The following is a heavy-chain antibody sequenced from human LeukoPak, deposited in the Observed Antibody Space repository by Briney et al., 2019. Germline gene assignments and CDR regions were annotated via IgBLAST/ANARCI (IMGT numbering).Heavy chain of an antibody. D-gene: IGHD6-19*01. CDR2: IYYSGST. CDR3: ARSEQWPPQFDP. CDR1: GGSISSSSYY. V-gene: IGHV4-39*07. Sequence: SETLSLTCTVSGGSISSSSYYWGWIRQPPGKGLEWIGSIYYSGSTYYNPSLKSRVTISVDTSKNQFSLKLSSVTAADTAVYYCARSEQWPPQFDPWGQGTLVTVSS. J-gene: IGHJ5*02.